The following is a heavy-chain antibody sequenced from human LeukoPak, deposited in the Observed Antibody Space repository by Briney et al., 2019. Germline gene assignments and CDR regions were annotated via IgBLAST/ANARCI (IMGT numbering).Heavy chain of an antibody. D-gene: IGHD3-10*01. Sequence: SETLSLTCTVSGGSISSGDHFWSWSRQPPGTGLEWIGYIYYSGSTYYNPSLRSRVIMSIDTSKNQFSLNLRSVTAADTAVYYCASQSMIRGVESGWYGMDVWGKGTTVTVSS. CDR3: ASQSMIRGVESGWYGMDV. CDR2: IYYSGST. CDR1: GGSISSGDHF. J-gene: IGHJ6*04. V-gene: IGHV4-30-4*01.